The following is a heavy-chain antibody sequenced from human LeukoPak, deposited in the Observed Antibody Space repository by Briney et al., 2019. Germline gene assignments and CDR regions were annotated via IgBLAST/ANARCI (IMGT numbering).Heavy chain of an antibody. CDR2: INPNSGGT. D-gene: IGHD3-22*01. Sequence: SVKVSCKASGYTFTGYYMHWVRQAPGQGLEWMGWINPNSGGTNYAQKFQGRVTMTRDTSISTAYIELSRLRSDDTAVYYCARNYYDSSGAIDYWGQGALVTVSS. CDR3: ARNYYDSSGAIDY. J-gene: IGHJ4*02. V-gene: IGHV1-2*02. CDR1: GYTFTGYY.